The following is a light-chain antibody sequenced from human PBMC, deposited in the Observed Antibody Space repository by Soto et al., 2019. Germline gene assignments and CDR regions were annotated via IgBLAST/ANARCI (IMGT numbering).Light chain of an antibody. CDR3: QQYGSSPLT. CDR2: GAY. Sequence: ILLTQSPGTLSLSPGERATLSCRASQSVSSSYLAWYQQKPGQAPRLLIYGAYSRATGIPDRFSGSGSGTDFTLTISRLEPEDFAVYYWQQYGSSPLTCGGGTK. CDR1: QSVSSSY. V-gene: IGKV3-20*01. J-gene: IGKJ4*01.